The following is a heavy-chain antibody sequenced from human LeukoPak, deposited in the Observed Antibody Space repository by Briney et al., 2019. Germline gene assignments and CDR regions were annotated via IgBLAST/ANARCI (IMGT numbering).Heavy chain of an antibody. D-gene: IGHD3-9*01. CDR1: GYTFTSYD. CDR3: ARGYDILTGYHHPHYYYGMDV. CDR2: MNPNSGNT. V-gene: IGHV1-8*01. Sequence: ASVKVSCKASGYTFTSYDINWVRQATGQGLEWMGWMNPNSGNTGYAQKFQGRVTMARNTSISTAYMELSSLRSEDTAVYYCARGYDILTGYHHPHYYYGMDVWGQGTTVTVSS. J-gene: IGHJ6*02.